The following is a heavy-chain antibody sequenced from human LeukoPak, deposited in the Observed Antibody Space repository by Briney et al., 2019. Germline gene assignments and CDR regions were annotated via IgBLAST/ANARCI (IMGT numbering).Heavy chain of an antibody. D-gene: IGHD3-22*01. CDR1: GYTLTDDY. J-gene: IGHJ4*02. CDR3: AREESSGPAFDN. CDR2: INPNSGDT. V-gene: IGHV1-2*02. Sequence: GASVKVSCRASGYTLTDDYMHWVRQAPGQGLEWMGWINPNSGDTHSAQKFQGRVTMTRDTSISTAYMELSRLRSDDTAVYYCAREESSGPAFDNWGQGTLVIVSS.